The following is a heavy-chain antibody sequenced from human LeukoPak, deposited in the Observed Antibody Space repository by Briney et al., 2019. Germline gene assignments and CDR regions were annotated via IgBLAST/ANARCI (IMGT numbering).Heavy chain of an antibody. V-gene: IGHV3-21*01. D-gene: IGHD1-26*01. CDR2: ISSSSSTYI. Sequence: GGSLRLSCAASGFTFSSYSMNWVRQAPGKGLEWVSSISSSSSTYIHYADALKGRFTISRDNAKNSLFLQMNSLRAEDTAVYYCARKGATTSASHLDYWGQETLVTVSS. CDR1: GFTFSSYS. CDR3: ARKGATTSASHLDY. J-gene: IGHJ4*02.